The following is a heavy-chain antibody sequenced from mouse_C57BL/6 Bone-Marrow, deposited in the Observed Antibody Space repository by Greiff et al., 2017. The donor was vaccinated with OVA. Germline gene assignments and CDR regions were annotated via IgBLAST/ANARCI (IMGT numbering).Heavy chain of an antibody. D-gene: IGHD1-1*01. J-gene: IGHJ2*01. CDR2: IDPENGDT. Sequence: EVQLQQSGAELVRPGASVKLSCTASGFNIKDDYMHWVKQRPEQGLEWIGWIDPENGDTEYASKFQGKATITADTSSNTAYLQLSSLTSEDTAVYYCTRGFYYGTSYYFDCWGQGTTLTVSS. CDR3: TRGFYYGTSYYFDC. V-gene: IGHV14-4*01. CDR1: GFNIKDDY.